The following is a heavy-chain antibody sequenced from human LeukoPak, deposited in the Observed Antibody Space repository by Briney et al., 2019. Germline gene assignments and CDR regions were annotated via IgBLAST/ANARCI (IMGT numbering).Heavy chain of an antibody. D-gene: IGHD5-12*01. CDR1: GGTFSSYA. CDR3: ARGGGTYSGYTDYFDY. CDR2: IIPIFGTA. Sequence: SVKVSCKASGGTFSSYAISWVRQAPGQGLEWVGGIIPIFGTANYTQKFQGRVTITTDESTSTAYMDLSSLRSEDTAVYYCARGGGTYSGYTDYFDYWGQGTMVTVSS. V-gene: IGHV1-69*05. J-gene: IGHJ4*02.